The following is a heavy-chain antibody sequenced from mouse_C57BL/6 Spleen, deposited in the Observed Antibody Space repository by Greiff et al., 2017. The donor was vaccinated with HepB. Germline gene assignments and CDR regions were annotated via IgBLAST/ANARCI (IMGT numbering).Heavy chain of an antibody. CDR1: GYTFTSYW. D-gene: IGHD3-3*01. J-gene: IGHJ4*01. V-gene: IGHV1-69*01. CDR3: ARQGGYYAMDD. CDR2: IDPSDSYT. Sequence: QVQLQQPGAELVMPGASVKLSCKASGYTFTSYWMHWVKQRPGQGLEWIGEIDPSDSYTNYNQKFKGKSTLTVDKSSSTAYMQLSSLTSEDSAVYYCARQGGYYAMDDWGQGTSVTVSS.